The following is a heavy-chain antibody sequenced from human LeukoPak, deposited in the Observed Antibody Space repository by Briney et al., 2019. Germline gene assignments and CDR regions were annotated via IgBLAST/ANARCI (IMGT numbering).Heavy chain of an antibody. CDR2: IYSGGST. Sequence: GGSLRLSCAAPGFTVSSNYMSWVRQAPGKGLEWVSVIYSGGSTYYADSVKGRFTISRDNSKNTLYLQMNSLRAEDTAVYYCAKEWLRYYFDYWDQGTLVTVSS. J-gene: IGHJ4*02. CDR1: GFTVSSNY. D-gene: IGHD3-22*01. V-gene: IGHV3-53*01. CDR3: AKEWLRYYFDY.